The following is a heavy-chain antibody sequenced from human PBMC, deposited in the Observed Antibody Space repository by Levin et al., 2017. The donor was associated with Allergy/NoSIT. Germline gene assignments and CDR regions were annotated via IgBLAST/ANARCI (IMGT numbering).Heavy chain of an antibody. CDR2: IYTSGRT. Sequence: GSLRLSCTVSGGSISSHYWSWVRQPAGKGLEWIGHIYTSGRTDYNPSLKSRVTMSLEPSKKQFSLKLRSVTAADTAIYYCARLYCIGGTCHFGFDIWGQGTTVTVSS. D-gene: IGHD2-15*01. V-gene: IGHV4-4*07. CDR1: GGSISSHY. J-gene: IGHJ3*02. CDR3: ARLYCIGGTCHFGFDI.